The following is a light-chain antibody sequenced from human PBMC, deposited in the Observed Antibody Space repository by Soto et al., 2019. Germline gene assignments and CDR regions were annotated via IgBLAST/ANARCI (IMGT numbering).Light chain of an antibody. CDR1: QPIGTS. CDR2: AAS. J-gene: IGKJ1*01. Sequence: DIEMTQCPSTLSASVGDSFTVTCRASQPIGTSLHWYQQKPRKAPKVLISAASRLQSGVSSRFSGSGSGTHFALTISNLQPEDFATYYCQQGYTTLWTFGQGTKVDI. CDR3: QQGYTTLWT. V-gene: IGKV1-39*01.